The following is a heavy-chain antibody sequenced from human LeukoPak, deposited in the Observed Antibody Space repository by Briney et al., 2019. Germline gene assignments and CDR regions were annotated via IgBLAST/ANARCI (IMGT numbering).Heavy chain of an antibody. CDR3: AREDCSSTNCRKYYYYYGMDV. D-gene: IGHD2-2*01. V-gene: IGHV1-69*04. CDR2: IIPILGIA. Sequence: SVKVSCKASGGTFSSYAISWVRQAPGQGLEWMGRIIPILGIANYAQKFQGRVTITADKSTSTAYMELSSLRSEDTAVYYCAREDCSSTNCRKYYYYYGMDVWGQGTTVTVSS. J-gene: IGHJ6*02. CDR1: GGTFSSYA.